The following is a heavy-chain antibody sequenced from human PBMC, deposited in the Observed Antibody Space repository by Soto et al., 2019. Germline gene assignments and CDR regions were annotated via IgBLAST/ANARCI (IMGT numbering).Heavy chain of an antibody. J-gene: IGHJ4*02. Sequence: EVQLVESGGGLVQPGGSLRLSCSASGFIFSSYWMSWLRQAPGTGLEWVASMNEDGSERCYVDSVKGRFTISRDNAKNSLYLQMNSLRAEDTAVYYCARATGADKEDYWGQGTLVTVSS. CDR3: ARATGADKEDY. CDR1: GFIFSSYW. V-gene: IGHV3-7*04. CDR2: MNEDGSER. D-gene: IGHD3-10*01.